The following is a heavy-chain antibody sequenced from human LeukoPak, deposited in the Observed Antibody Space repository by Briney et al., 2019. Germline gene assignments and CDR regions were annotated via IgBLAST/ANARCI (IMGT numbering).Heavy chain of an antibody. V-gene: IGHV3-30-3*01. Sequence: GGSLRLSCAASGFTFSSYAMHWVRQAPGKGLEWVAVISYDGSNKYYADSVKGRFTISRDNSKNTLYLQMNSLRAEDTAVYYCASGMIVVVITTNFDYWGQGTLVTVSS. J-gene: IGHJ4*02. CDR1: GFTFSSYA. CDR2: ISYDGSNK. D-gene: IGHD3-22*01. CDR3: ASGMIVVVITTNFDY.